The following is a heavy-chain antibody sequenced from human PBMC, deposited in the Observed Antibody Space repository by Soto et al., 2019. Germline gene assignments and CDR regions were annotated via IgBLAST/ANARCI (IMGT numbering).Heavy chain of an antibody. CDR2: ISAYNGNT. CDR1: GYTFTSYG. CDR3: ARNYARLHLGELSYFDY. Sequence: ASVKVSCKASGYTFTSYGISWVRQAPGQGLEWMGWISAYNGNTNYAQKLQGRVTMTTDTSTSTAYMELRSLRSDDTAVYYCARNYARLHLGELSYFDYWGQGTLVTVSS. V-gene: IGHV1-18*01. J-gene: IGHJ4*02. D-gene: IGHD3-16*02.